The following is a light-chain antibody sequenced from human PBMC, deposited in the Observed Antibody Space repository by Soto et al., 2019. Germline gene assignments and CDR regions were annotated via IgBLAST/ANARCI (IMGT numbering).Light chain of an antibody. J-gene: IGKJ4*01. CDR2: DAS. V-gene: IGKV3-11*01. CDR3: QQRSNWPSS. Sequence: EIVLTQSPATLSLSPGNRATLSCRASQSGSGYLAWYQQKPGQAPRLLIYDASNRATGIPARFSGSGSRTDFTLANTSLEPEDFAVYYCQQRSNWPSSFGGGTKVEI. CDR1: QSGSGY.